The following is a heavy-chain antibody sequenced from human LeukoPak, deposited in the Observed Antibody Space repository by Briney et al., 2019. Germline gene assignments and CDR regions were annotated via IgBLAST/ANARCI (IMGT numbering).Heavy chain of an antibody. CDR1: GGSISSSSYY. CDR3: AREGRVTYYYYGMDV. Sequence: SETLSLTCTVSGGSISSSSYYWGWIRQPPGKGLEWIGSIYYSGSTYYNPSLKSRVTISVDTSKNQFSLKLSSVTAADTAVYYCAREGRVTYYYYGMDVWGQGTTVTVSS. D-gene: IGHD2-21*02. V-gene: IGHV4-39*02. J-gene: IGHJ6*02. CDR2: IYYSGST.